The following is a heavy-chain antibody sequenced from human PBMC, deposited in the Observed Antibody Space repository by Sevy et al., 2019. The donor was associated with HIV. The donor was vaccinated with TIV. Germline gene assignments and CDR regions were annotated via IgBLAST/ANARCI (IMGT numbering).Heavy chain of an antibody. CDR3: XRERVYDYVWGSYRPTYYYYYGMDV. CDR2: IWYDGSNK. V-gene: IGHV3-33*01. Sequence: GGSLRLSCAASGFTFSSYGMHWVRQAPGKGLEWVAVIWYDGSNKYYADSVKGRFTISRDNSKNTLYLQMNSLRAEDTXXXXXXRERVYDYVWGSYRPTYYYYYGMDVWGQGTTVTVSS. CDR1: GFTFSSYG. D-gene: IGHD3-16*02. J-gene: IGHJ6*02.